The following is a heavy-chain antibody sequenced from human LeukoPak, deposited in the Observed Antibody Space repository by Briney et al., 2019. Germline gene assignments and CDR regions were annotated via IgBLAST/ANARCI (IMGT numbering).Heavy chain of an antibody. Sequence: SQTLSLTCAISGDSVSSNSAAWNWIRPSPSRGLEWLGNTYYRSRLYNDYAVSVISRITINTDTSKNQFSLQLNSVTPEDTAVYYCARGGSYSFDYWGQGTLVTVSS. J-gene: IGHJ4*02. CDR2: TYYRSRLYN. V-gene: IGHV6-1*01. CDR3: ARGGSYSFDY. CDR1: GDSVSSNSAA. D-gene: IGHD1-26*01.